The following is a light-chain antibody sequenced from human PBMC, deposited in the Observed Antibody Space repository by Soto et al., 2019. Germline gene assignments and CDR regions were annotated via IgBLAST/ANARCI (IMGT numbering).Light chain of an antibody. CDR1: QRLLHTNGYDY. J-gene: IGKJ4*01. Sequence: VMTQNQLSLPVAAGAPASIQSRSSQRLLHTNGYDYLDWYMQKSGQSRQRLICLGSNRAIGVPDRFSCSGSGTDFTLNICSVEGEDVGIYFCMQALQTALTFGVGTKV. V-gene: IGKV2-28*01. CDR3: MQALQTALT. CDR2: LGS.